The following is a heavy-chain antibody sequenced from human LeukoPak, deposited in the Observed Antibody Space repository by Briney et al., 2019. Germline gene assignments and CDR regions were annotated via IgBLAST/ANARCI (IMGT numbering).Heavy chain of an antibody. Sequence: PSETLSLTCAVYGGSFSGYYWSWIRQPPGKGLEWIGEINHSGSTNYNPSLKSRVTISVDTSKNQFSLKLSSVTAADTAVYYCARHRTAGYSSSWYGYYYYMDVWGKGTTVTISS. V-gene: IGHV4-34*01. CDR1: GGSFSGYY. J-gene: IGHJ6*03. CDR2: INHSGST. CDR3: ARHRTAGYSSSWYGYYYYMDV. D-gene: IGHD6-13*01.